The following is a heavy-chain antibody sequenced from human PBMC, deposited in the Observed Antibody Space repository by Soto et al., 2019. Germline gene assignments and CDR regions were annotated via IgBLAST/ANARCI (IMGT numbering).Heavy chain of an antibody. CDR3: ATSPSYYDALDV. CDR2: VIPIFGTT. CDR1: GGSFGSHA. Sequence: QVQLVQSGAEVKKPGSSLTVSCKASGGSFGSHAISWVRQAPGQGLEWTGGVIPIFGTTNYAQIFQGRVTIFADDSTGAAHMELSSLTSDDSAVYLCATSPSYYDALDVWGQGTTFTVSS. J-gene: IGHJ6*02. V-gene: IGHV1-69*01.